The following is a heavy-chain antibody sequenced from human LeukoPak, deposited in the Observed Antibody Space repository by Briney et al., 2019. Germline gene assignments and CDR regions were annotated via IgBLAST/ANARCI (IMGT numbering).Heavy chain of an antibody. Sequence: ASVKVSCKASGYTFTSYYMHWVRQAPGQRLEWMGIINPSGGSTSYAQKLQGRVTMTTDTSTSTAYMELRSLRSDDTAVYYCAREAEHYSSSSNDYWGQGTLVTVSS. CDR3: AREAEHYSSSSNDY. V-gene: IGHV1-46*01. D-gene: IGHD6-6*01. CDR2: INPSGGST. J-gene: IGHJ4*02. CDR1: GYTFTSYY.